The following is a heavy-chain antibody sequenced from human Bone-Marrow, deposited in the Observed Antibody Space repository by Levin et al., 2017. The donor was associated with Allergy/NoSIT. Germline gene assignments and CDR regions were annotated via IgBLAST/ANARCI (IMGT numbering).Heavy chain of an antibody. D-gene: IGHD3-16*01. V-gene: IGHV4-39*02. CDR2: VYYSGIT. CDR1: GDSISGSSYY. Sequence: SQTLSLTCTVSGDSISGSSYYWAWIRQPPGGGLEWIGTVYYSGITYFNPSLKSRVTISIQTSNNLFSLNLDSVTAADTAVYYCARDLLPATVGGYFEHWGRGVLVSVSS. J-gene: IGHJ4*02. CDR3: ARDLLPATVGGYFEH.